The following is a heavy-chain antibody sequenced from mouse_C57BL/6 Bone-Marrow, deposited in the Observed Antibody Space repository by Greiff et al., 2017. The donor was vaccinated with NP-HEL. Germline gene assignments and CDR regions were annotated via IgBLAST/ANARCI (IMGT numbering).Heavy chain of an antibody. Sequence: VQLQQPGAELVKPGASVKLSCKASGYTFTSYWMHWVKQRPGQGLEWIGMIHPNSGSTNYNEKFKSKATLTVDKSSSTAYMQLSSLTSEDSAVYYCARRGYYGSSPYFDYGGQGTTLTVSS. CDR3: ARRGYYGSSPYFDY. CDR1: GYTFTSYW. J-gene: IGHJ2*01. CDR2: IHPNSGST. V-gene: IGHV1-64*01. D-gene: IGHD1-1*01.